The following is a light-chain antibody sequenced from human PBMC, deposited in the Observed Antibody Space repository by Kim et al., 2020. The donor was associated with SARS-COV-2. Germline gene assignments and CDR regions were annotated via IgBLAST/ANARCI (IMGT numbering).Light chain of an antibody. Sequence: SVARGQTARITCGGNNIGSKNVHWYQQKPGPAPVLVIYRDNDRPSGIPERFSGSNSGNTATLTISRAQAGDEADYYCQVWDSSTYVFGGGTKVTVL. J-gene: IGLJ1*01. CDR3: QVWDSSTYV. CDR2: RDN. V-gene: IGLV3-9*01. CDR1: NIGSKN.